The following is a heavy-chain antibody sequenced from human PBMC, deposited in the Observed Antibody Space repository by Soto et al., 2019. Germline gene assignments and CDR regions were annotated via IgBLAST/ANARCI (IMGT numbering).Heavy chain of an antibody. D-gene: IGHD3-22*01. Sequence: GGSLRLSCAASGFTFSSYAMSWVRQAPGKGLEWVSAISGSGGSTYYADSVKGRFTISRDNSENTLYLQMNSLRAEDTAVYYCAKDGDGLNYYDSSGYYYYFDYWGQGTLVTVSS. CDR1: GFTFSSYA. CDR3: AKDGDGLNYYDSSGYYYYFDY. CDR2: ISGSGGST. J-gene: IGHJ4*02. V-gene: IGHV3-23*01.